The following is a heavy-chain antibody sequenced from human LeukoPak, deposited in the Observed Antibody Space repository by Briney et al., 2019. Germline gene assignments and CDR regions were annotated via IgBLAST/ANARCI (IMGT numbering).Heavy chain of an antibody. Sequence: SETLSLTCTVSGGSISSSSYSWGWIRQPPGKGLEWIGSIYYSGNTFYNPSLKSRVTISVDTSKNQFSLKLSSVTAADTAVYYCARALTPCGGDCHSGYYFDYWGQGTLVTVSS. CDR2: IYYSGNT. CDR3: ARALTPCGGDCHSGYYFDY. CDR1: GGSISSSSYS. J-gene: IGHJ4*02. D-gene: IGHD2-21*02. V-gene: IGHV4-39*01.